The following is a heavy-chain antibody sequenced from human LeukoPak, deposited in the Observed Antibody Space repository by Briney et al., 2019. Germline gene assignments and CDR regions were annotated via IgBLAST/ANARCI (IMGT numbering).Heavy chain of an antibody. D-gene: IGHD2-21*02. J-gene: IGHJ4*02. V-gene: IGHV3-53*01. CDR2: IYSGGNT. Sequence: PGGSLRLSCAASGFSFSNAYMSWVRQAPGKGLEWVSIIYSGGNTYYADSVKGRFTISTDNSKNTLYLQMNRLRPEDTAVYYCARGTVTAPDYWGQGTLVTVSS. CDR1: GFSFSNAY. CDR3: ARGTVTAPDY.